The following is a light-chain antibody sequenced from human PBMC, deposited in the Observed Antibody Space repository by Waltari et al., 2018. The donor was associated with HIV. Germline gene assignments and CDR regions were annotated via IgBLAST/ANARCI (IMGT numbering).Light chain of an antibody. V-gene: IGLV2-8*01. Sequence: QSALTQPPSASGSPGQSVTISCTGISSDAGDDNYVSWYQQSPGKAPKLIIYEVSKRPSGFPDRFSASKSGNTASLSVSGLQADDEAHYYCSSYAGSSTWVFGGGTKVTVL. CDR3: SSYAGSSTWV. CDR1: SSDAGDDNY. CDR2: EVS. J-gene: IGLJ3*02.